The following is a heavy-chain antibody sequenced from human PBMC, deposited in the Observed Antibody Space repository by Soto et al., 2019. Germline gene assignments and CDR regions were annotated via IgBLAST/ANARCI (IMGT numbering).Heavy chain of an antibody. CDR2: IYWNDDK. J-gene: IGHJ3*02. V-gene: IGHV2-5*01. CDR1: GFSLSTSGVG. CDR3: AHRSIAARGGAFDI. Sequence: SCPTLVNPTQTLTLTCTFSGFSLSTSGVGXGWIRQPPGKALEWLALIYWNDDKRYSPSLKSRLTITKDTSKNQVVLTMTNMDPVDAATYYCAHRSIAARGGAFDIWGQGTMVTVSS. D-gene: IGHD6-6*01.